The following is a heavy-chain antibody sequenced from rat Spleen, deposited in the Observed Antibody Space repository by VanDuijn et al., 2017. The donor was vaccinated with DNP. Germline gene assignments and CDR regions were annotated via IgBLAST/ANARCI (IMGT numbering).Heavy chain of an antibody. J-gene: IGHJ2*01. V-gene: IGHV5-7*01. CDR2: LIYDGRSI. D-gene: IGHD1-4*01. CDR1: RITFSDHN. Sequence: EVQLVESGGGLVQPGRSLKLSCAVSRITFSDHNMAWVRPAPKTGLEWVVTLIYDGRSIYYRDSVKSRFTISRDNGKSTLYLQMDSLRSEDTATYYCASRPPPTRGPFDYWGQGVTVTVSS. CDR3: ASRPPPTRGPFDY.